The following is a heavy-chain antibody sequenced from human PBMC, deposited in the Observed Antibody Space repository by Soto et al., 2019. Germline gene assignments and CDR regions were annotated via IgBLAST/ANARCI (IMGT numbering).Heavy chain of an antibody. CDR3: ARGGMAGWYFDL. D-gene: IGHD2-8*01. CDR1: GGSFSGYY. V-gene: IGHV4-34*01. Sequence: QVQLQQWGAGLLKPSETLSLTCAVYGGSFSGYYWSWIRQPPGKGLEWIGEINHSGSTNYNPSLKSRVTISVDTSKNQFSLTLSSVTAADTAVYYCARGGMAGWYFDLWGRGTLVTVSS. CDR2: INHSGST. J-gene: IGHJ2*01.